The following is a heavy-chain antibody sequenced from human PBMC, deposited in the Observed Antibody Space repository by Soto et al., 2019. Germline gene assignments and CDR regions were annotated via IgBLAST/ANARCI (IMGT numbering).Heavy chain of an antibody. D-gene: IGHD3-22*01. CDR3: AHTSGYYLTEYFQH. V-gene: IGHV2-5*01. J-gene: IGHJ1*01. Sequence: QITLKESGPTLVKPTQTLTLTCTFSGFSLNASGVGMGWIRQPPGKALEWLSLIYWNDDKRYSPSLKTRLPITQDTSKTQVVLTMTNMDRVDTATYYCAHTSGYYLTEYFQHWGQGTLVAVSS. CDR2: IYWNDDK. CDR1: GFSLNASGVG.